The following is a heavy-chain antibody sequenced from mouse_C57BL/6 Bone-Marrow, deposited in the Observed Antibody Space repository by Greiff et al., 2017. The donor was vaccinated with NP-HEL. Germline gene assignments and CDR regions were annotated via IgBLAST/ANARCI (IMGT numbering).Heavy chain of an antibody. D-gene: IGHD3-3*01. V-gene: IGHV1-50*01. J-gene: IGHJ3*01. Sequence: QVQLQQPGAELVKPGASVKLSCKASGYTFTSYWMQWVKQRPGQGLEWIGEIDPSDSYTNYNQKFKGKATLTVDTSSSTAYMQLSSLTSEDSAVYYWASEGAGPWFAYWGQGTLVTVSA. CDR1: GYTFTSYW. CDR3: ASEGAGPWFAY. CDR2: IDPSDSYT.